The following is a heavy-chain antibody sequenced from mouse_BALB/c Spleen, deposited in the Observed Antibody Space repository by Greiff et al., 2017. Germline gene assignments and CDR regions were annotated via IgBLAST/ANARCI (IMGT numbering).Heavy chain of an antibody. CDR3: ARDQEGAMDY. Sequence: EVKVVESGGGLVKPGGSLKLSCAASGFTFSDSYMYWVRQTPEKRLEWVATISDGGSYTYYPDSVKGRFTISRDNAKNNLYLQMSSLKSEDTAMYYCARDQEGAMDYWGQGTSVTVSS. J-gene: IGHJ4*01. V-gene: IGHV5-4*02. CDR2: ISDGGSYT. CDR1: GFTFSDSY.